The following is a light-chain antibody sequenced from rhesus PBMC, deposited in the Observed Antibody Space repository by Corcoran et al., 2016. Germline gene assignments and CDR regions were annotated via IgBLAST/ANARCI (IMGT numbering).Light chain of an antibody. Sequence: QSDPTQPPSVSGSPGRAVTISCTGTSGDIGAFNSVSWYQQHPGKAPKVMIYDVITRPSGVSDRFSGSKSANTASLTISGLQSEDEAYYDCCSYTTSGSFVFGGGTKLTVL. CDR3: CSYTTSGSFV. V-gene: IGLV2S7*01. CDR2: DVI. CDR1: SGDIGAFNS. J-gene: IGLJ6*01.